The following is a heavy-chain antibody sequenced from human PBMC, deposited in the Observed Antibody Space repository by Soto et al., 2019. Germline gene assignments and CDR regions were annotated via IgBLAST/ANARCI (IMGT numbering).Heavy chain of an antibody. J-gene: IGHJ5*02. CDR2: ALHDGSNK. Sequence: GGSLILSCAASGFSFSSYCMHWVRQAPGKGLEWVAVALHDGSNKYYAESVKGRFSISRDNTKNTLYLQMSSLRPEDTAVYYCALFNYYDISAWGQGTLVTVSS. CDR1: GFSFSSYC. CDR3: ALFNYYDISA. V-gene: IGHV3-30*03. D-gene: IGHD3-22*01.